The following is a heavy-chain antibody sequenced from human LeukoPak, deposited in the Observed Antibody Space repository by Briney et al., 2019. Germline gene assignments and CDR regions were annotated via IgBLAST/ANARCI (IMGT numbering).Heavy chain of an antibody. CDR1: GFTFSSYA. CDR3: ISPRTSSY. D-gene: IGHD2-2*01. CDR2: IKSKIDGGTT. J-gene: IGHJ4*02. Sequence: GGSLRLSCAASGFTFSSYAMSWVRQAPGKGLEWVGRIKSKIDGGTTDYAAPVKGRFIISRDDSKNTLYLQMNSLETEDTALYYCISPRTSSYWGQGTLVTVSS. V-gene: IGHV3-15*01.